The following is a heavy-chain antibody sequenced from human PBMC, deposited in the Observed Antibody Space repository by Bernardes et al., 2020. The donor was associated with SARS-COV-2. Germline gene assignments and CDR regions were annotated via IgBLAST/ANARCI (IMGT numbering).Heavy chain of an antibody. CDR1: GFSLSMSGVG. J-gene: IGHJ4*02. D-gene: IGHD3-3*01. CDR2: ISWDDDK. V-gene: IGHV2-5*02. CDR3: AHVSLYDFWSGYSPRRYFDY. Sequence: SGPTLVKPTQTLTLTCSFSGFSLSMSGVGVGWIRQPPGKALEWLALISWDDDKKYSPSLKSRVTITKDTSKNQVVLTMTNMDPVDTATYYCAHVSLYDFWSGYSPRRYFDYWGQGTLVTVSS.